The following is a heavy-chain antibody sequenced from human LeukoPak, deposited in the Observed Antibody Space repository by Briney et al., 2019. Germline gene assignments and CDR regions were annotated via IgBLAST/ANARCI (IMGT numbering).Heavy chain of an antibody. Sequence: SETLSLTCTVSAGSVSSGNYYWSWIRQPPGKGLEWIGYIYYSGSTNYNPSLKSRVTISVDTSKNQFSLKLSSVTAADTAVYYCAREGLDYDFWSGYYRFDYWGQGTLVTVSS. V-gene: IGHV4-61*01. CDR2: IYYSGST. CDR3: AREGLDYDFWSGYYRFDY. CDR1: AGSVSSGNYY. J-gene: IGHJ4*02. D-gene: IGHD3-3*01.